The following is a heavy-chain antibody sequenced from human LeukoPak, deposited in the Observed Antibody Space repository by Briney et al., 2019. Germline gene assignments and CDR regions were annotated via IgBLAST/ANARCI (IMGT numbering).Heavy chain of an antibody. J-gene: IGHJ6*02. CDR1: GYTFTSYG. Sequence: GASVKVSCKASGYTFTSYGISWVRQAPGQGLEWMGWISAYNGNTNYAQKLQGRVTMTTDTSTSTAYMELRSLRSDDTAVYYCARYRSDDSSGWASLKYYYGMDVWGQGTTVTVSS. D-gene: IGHD3-22*01. V-gene: IGHV1-18*01. CDR3: ARYRSDDSSGWASLKYYYGMDV. CDR2: ISAYNGNT.